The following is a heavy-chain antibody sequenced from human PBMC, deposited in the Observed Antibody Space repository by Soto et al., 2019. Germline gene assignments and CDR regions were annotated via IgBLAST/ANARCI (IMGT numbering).Heavy chain of an antibody. CDR3: ARDFFCSGGRCSDVFDI. J-gene: IGHJ3*02. V-gene: IGHV1-18*01. D-gene: IGHD2-15*01. CDR1: GYTFTNFG. CDR2: IGTYNGRT. Sequence: SVKVSCKTSGYTFTNFGISWVRQAPGQGLEWMGWIGTYNGRTSYAKKFQGRVTMTTDTSTSTAYMELWGLRSDDTALYYCARDFFCSGGRCSDVFDIWGQGTMVTVSS.